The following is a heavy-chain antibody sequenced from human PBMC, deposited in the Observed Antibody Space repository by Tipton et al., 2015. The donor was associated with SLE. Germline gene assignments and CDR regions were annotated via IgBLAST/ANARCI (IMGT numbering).Heavy chain of an antibody. CDR1: GFSFSKIG. CDR2: TTYDEKNK. V-gene: IGHV3-30*02. D-gene: IGHD3-9*01. CDR3: VKDDGLLTAPDY. J-gene: IGHJ4*02. Sequence: SLRLSCAASGFSFSKIGMHWVRQAPGKGLEWVSFTTYDEKNKFYAGSVKGRFTISRDNPKDTLYLQMNSLRVEDTAIYYCVKDDGLLTAPDYWGQGTVVTVSS.